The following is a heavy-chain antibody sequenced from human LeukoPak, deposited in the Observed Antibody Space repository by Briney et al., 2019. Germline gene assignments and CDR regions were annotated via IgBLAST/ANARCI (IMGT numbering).Heavy chain of an antibody. J-gene: IGHJ6*04. Sequence: LILYGAAIEFTHSRYAMHWLRQAPGTGLDWVAVISYDGSNKYYADSVQGRFTISRDNSKNTLYLQMNSLGAEDTAVYYCARDKYCSGGSCYPDLYYYYGMDVWGKGTTVTVSS. V-gene: IGHV3-30*14. CDR3: ARDKYCSGGSCYPDLYYYYGMDV. D-gene: IGHD2-15*01. CDR1: EFTHSRYA. CDR2: ISYDGSNK.